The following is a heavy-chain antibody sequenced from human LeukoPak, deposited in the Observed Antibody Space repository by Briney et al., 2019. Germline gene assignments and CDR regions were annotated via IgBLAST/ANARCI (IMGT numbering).Heavy chain of an antibody. CDR2: ISYDGSNK. D-gene: IGHD3-3*01. J-gene: IGHJ4*02. V-gene: IGHV3-30*01. Sequence: WVAVISYDGSNKYYADSVKGRFTISRDNSKNTLYLQMNSLRAEDTAVYYCARESAYAFWYWGQGTLVAVSS. CDR3: ARESAYAFWY.